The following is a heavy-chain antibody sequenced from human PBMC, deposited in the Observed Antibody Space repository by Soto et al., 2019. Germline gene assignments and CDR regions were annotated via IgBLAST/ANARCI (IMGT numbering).Heavy chain of an antibody. V-gene: IGHV4-31*03. CDR2: ISDSGRT. CDR1: GGSIRRSDSY. D-gene: IGHD3-16*01. J-gene: IGHJ4*02. CDR3: ARVLITSGPLEYSFAY. Sequence: ASETLSLTCSVSGGSIRRSDSYWTWVRQGPGKGLEWIAYISDSGRTDYNPSLKSRATISIDTSKNVFFLNLSSVTAADTAVYFCARVLITSGPLEYSFAYWGPGSLVTVS.